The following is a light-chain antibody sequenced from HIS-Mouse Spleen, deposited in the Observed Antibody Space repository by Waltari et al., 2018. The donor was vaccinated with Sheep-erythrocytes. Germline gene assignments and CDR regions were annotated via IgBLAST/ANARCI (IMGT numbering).Light chain of an antibody. CDR1: QSVLYSSNNKNY. CDR2: WAS. J-gene: IGKJ4*01. V-gene: IGKV4-1*01. Sequence: DIVMTQSPDSLAVSLGERATINCKSSQSVLYSSNNKNYLAWYQQKPGQPPKLLIYWASTRESGVPDRLSGSGYGTDYTLNISSLQAEDVAVDYCQQYYSTLLTFGGGTKVEIK. CDR3: QQYYSTLLT.